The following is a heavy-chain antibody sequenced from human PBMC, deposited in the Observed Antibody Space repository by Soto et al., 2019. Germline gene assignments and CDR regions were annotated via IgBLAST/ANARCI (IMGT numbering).Heavy chain of an antibody. CDR2: ISSNGGST. Sequence: PGGSLRLSCPASGFTFSSYAMHWVRQAPGKGLEYVSAISSNGGSTYYADSVKGRFTISRDNSKNTLYLQMSSLRAEDTAVYYCVKVVSSSSRMDVWGQGTTVTVS. V-gene: IGHV3-64D*06. J-gene: IGHJ6*02. CDR1: GFTFSSYA. CDR3: VKVVSSSSRMDV. D-gene: IGHD6-6*01.